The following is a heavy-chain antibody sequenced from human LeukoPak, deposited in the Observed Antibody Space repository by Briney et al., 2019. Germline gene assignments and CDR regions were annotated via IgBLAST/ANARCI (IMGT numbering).Heavy chain of an antibody. Sequence: ASVKVSCKASGYTFTAYYMYWVRQAPGQGLEWMGRINPNSGGTNYAQKFQGRVTMTRDTSISTAYMELTRLRSDDTAVYYCAREWSDPKKFDSWGQGTLVTVSS. J-gene: IGHJ4*02. CDR3: AREWSDPKKFDS. V-gene: IGHV1-2*06. CDR1: GYTFTAYY. D-gene: IGHD1-26*01. CDR2: INPNSGGT.